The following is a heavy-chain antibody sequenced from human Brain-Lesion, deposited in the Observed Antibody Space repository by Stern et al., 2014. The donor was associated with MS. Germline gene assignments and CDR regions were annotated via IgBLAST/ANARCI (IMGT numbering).Heavy chain of an antibody. CDR3: ARTKLRFLEWDRAYGMDV. CDR2: IWDDASKK. D-gene: IGHD3-3*01. Sequence: VQLVESGGGVVQPGRSLRLSCAASGFTFSNYGMYWVRQAPGTGLEWGAVIWDDASKKYYADSVKGRFSISRDNSKKTLDLQMHSLRAEDTAVYYCARTKLRFLEWDRAYGMDVWGQGTTVTVSS. CDR1: GFTFSNYG. J-gene: IGHJ6*02. V-gene: IGHV3-33*01.